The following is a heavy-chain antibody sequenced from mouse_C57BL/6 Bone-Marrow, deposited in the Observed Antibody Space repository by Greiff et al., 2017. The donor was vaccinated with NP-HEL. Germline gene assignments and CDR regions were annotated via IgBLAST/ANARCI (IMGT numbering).Heavy chain of an antibody. CDR1: GFSFTSYA. CDR3: ARYSNLYYYAMDY. CDR2: IWTGGGT. Sequence: VMLVESGPGLVAPSQSLSITCTVSGFSFTSYAISWVRQPPGKGLEWLGVIWTGGGTNYNSALKSRLSISKDNSKSQVFLKMNSLQTDDTARYYCARYSNLYYYAMDYWGQGTSVTVSS. D-gene: IGHD2-5*01. V-gene: IGHV2-9-1*01. J-gene: IGHJ4*01.